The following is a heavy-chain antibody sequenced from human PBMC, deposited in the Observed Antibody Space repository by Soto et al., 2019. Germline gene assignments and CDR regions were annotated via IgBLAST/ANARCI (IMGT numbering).Heavy chain of an antibody. D-gene: IGHD3-9*01. CDR1: GYTFTSYG. V-gene: IGHV1-18*01. CDR3: AKDNGDILFDP. J-gene: IGHJ5*02. Sequence: ASVKLSCKASGYTFTSYGISWVRQAPGQGLEWMGWISAYNGNTKYAQKLQGRVTMTTDTSTSTAYMELRSLRSDDTAVYYCAKDNGDILFDPWGQGTQVTVSS. CDR2: ISAYNGNT.